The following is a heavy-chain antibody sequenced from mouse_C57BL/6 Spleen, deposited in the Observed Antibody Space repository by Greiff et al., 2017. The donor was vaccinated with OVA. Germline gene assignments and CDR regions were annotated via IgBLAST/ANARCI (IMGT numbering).Heavy chain of an antibody. Sequence: VQLQQPGAELVRPGSSVKLSCKASGYTFTSYWMHWVKQRPIQGLEWIGNIDPSDSETHYNQKFKDKATLTVDKSSSTAYMQLSSLTSEDSAVYYCARGIYDGYLWYFDVWGTGTTVTVSS. CDR1: GYTFTSYW. CDR3: ARGIYDGYLWYFDV. D-gene: IGHD2-3*01. CDR2: IDPSDSET. J-gene: IGHJ1*03. V-gene: IGHV1-52*01.